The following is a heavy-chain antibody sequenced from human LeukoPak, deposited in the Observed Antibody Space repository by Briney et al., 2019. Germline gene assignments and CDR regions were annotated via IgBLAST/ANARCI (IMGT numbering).Heavy chain of an antibody. Sequence: GGSLRLSCAASGFTFNSYSMNWVRQAPGKGLEWVSSISGSNSYIYYADSMKGRFTISRDNAKNSLCLQMNSLRAEDTAVYYCARSLGLRYYFDYWGQGTLVTVSS. CDR1: GFTFNSYS. D-gene: IGHD3-16*01. J-gene: IGHJ4*02. V-gene: IGHV3-21*01. CDR2: ISGSNSYI. CDR3: ARSLGLRYYFDY.